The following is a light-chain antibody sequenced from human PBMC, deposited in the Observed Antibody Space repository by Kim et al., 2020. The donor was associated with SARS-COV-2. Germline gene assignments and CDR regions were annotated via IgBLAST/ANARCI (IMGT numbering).Light chain of an antibody. J-gene: IGLJ3*02. CDR3: QSYDSSLSGSWV. V-gene: IGLV1-40*01. CDR2: GNN. Sequence: VPISCTRSTSNSGARYDVHWYQQLPGTAPKLLISGNNNRPSGVPDRFSGSKSGTSASLAITGLQAEDEADYYCQSYDSSLSGSWVFGGGTQLTVL. CDR1: TSNSGARYD.